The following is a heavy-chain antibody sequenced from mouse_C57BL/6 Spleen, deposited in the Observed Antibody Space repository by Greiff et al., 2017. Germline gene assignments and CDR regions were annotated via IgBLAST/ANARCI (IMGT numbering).Heavy chain of an antibody. J-gene: IGHJ3*01. D-gene: IGHD2-2*01. CDR2: INPYNGGT. CDR3: ASGGGYDEKAWFAY. V-gene: IGHV1-19*01. CDR1: GYTFTDSY. Sequence: VQLQQSGPVLVKPGASVKMSCKASGYTFTDSYMNWVKQSHGKSLEWIGVINPYNGGTSYNQKFKGKATLTVAKSSSTAYMELNSLTSEDSAVYDCASGGGYDEKAWFAYWGQGTLVTVSA.